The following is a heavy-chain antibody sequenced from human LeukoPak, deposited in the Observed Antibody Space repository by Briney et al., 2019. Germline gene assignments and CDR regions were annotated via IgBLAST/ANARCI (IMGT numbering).Heavy chain of an antibody. J-gene: IGHJ4*02. Sequence: YIYYSVSTNYNPSLKMRVTISVETSKNKFSLKLSSVTAADTAVYYCARAPDYYDSSRWDYWGQGTLVTVSS. CDR3: ARAPDYYDSSRWDY. CDR2: IYYSVST. D-gene: IGHD3-22*01. V-gene: IGHV4-59*01.